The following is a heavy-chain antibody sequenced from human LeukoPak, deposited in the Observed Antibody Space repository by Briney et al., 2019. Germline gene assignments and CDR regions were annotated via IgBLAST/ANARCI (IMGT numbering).Heavy chain of an antibody. CDR3: ARRTGYCSGGSCPTWFDP. J-gene: IGHJ5*02. CDR1: GGSISSYY. CDR2: IYYTGGT. V-gene: IGHV4-59*08. D-gene: IGHD2-15*01. Sequence: SGTLSLTCTVSGGSISSYYWSWIRQPPGKGLEWIGYIYYTGGTNYNASLKSRVTISVDTSKNQFSLKLSSVTAADTAVYYCARRTGYCSGGSCPTWFDPWGQGTLVTVSS.